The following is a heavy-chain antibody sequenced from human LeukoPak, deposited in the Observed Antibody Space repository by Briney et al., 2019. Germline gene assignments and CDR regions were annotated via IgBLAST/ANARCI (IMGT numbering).Heavy chain of an antibody. CDR3: ARDRGPSGYRYFDY. J-gene: IGHJ4*02. CDR2: INTKTANP. CDR1: GYTFTSYG. V-gene: IGHV7-4-1*02. D-gene: IGHD6-25*01. Sequence: ASVKVSCKASGYTFTSYGISWVRQAPGQGLEWMGWINTKTANPTYAQDFTGRFVFSLDTPVSTAYLQISGLKAGDTAVYYCARDRGPSGYRYFDYWGQGTLVTVSS.